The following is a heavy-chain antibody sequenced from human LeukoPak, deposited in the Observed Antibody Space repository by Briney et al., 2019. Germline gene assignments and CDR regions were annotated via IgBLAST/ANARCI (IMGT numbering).Heavy chain of an antibody. J-gene: IGHJ4*02. Sequence: SETLSLTCTVSGVSISSSSYYWGWLRQPPGKGLEWIGSIYHSGSTYYNPSLKSRVTISVDTSKNQFSLKLSSVTAADTAVYYCARENYDILTDWGQGTLVTVSS. CDR1: GVSISSSSYY. CDR3: ARENYDILTD. V-gene: IGHV4-39*07. D-gene: IGHD3-9*01. CDR2: IYHSGST.